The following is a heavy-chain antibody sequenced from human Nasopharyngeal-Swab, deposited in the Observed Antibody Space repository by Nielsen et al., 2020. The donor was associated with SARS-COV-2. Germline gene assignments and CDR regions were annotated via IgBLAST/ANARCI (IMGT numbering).Heavy chain of an antibody. V-gene: IGHV3-30*18. J-gene: IGHJ6*02. CDR2: ISYDGSNK. CDR3: AKDLLRYFDWLSIYYYYYGMDV. D-gene: IGHD3-9*01. Sequence: WIRQPPGKGLEWVAVISYDGSNKYYADSAKGRFTISRDNSKNTLYLQMNSLRAEDTAVYYCAKDLLRYFDWLSIYYYYYGMDVWGQGTTVTVSS.